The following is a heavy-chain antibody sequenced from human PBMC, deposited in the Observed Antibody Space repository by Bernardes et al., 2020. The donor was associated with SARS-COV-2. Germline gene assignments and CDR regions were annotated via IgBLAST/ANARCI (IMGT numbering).Heavy chain of an antibody. Sequence: PTRVKPTQTLTLTCTFSGFSLSTSGVAVGWIRQPPGKALAWPAPIYSDDDKRYSPTLKSRLTITKDTSKNQVVLTLTNVDPLDTATYYCAHRRPSTWEGDWFDPWGQGTLVTVSS. V-gene: IGHV2-5*02. D-gene: IGHD6-13*01. CDR2: IYSDDDK. CDR3: AHRRPSTWEGDWFDP. J-gene: IGHJ5*02. CDR1: GFSLSTSGVA.